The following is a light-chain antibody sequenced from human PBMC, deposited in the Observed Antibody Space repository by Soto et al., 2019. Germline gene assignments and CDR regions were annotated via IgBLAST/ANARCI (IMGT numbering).Light chain of an antibody. CDR3: QQYNNWPRT. J-gene: IGKJ1*01. CDR1: QSVSSN. V-gene: IGKV3-15*01. CDR2: GAS. Sequence: EIVMTQSPATLSVSPGKRATLSCRASQSVSSNLAWYQQKPGQAPRLLIYGASTRATGIPARFSGSGSGTECTITISSLQSEDFAVYYCQQYNNWPRTFGHGTKVDIK.